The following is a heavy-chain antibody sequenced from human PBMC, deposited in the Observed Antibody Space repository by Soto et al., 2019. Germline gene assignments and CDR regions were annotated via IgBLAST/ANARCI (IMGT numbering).Heavy chain of an antibody. V-gene: IGHV3-23*01. CDR2: ISGSGGST. D-gene: IGHD3-10*01. CDR3: AKDGHYYGSGSYYPFDY. CDR1: GFTFSSYA. Sequence: GGSLRLSCAASGFTFSSYAMSWVRQAPGKGLEWVSAISGSGGSTYYADSVKGRFTISRDNSKNTLYLQMNSLRAEDTAVYYCAKDGHYYGSGSYYPFDYWGQGTLVPVSS. J-gene: IGHJ4*02.